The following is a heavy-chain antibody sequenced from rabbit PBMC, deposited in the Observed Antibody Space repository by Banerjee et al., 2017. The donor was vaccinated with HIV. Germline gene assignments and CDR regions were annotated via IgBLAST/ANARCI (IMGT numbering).Heavy chain of an antibody. V-gene: IGHV1S45*01. Sequence: QQQLVESGGGLVKPEGSLTLTCKAAGFELSSSYYISWVRQAPGKGLEWIACLHAGFSGDTDYASWAKGRFTISKTSSTTVTLQMTSLTAADTATYFCARRYAGYVSAISDFNLWGPGTLVTVS. D-gene: IGHD7-1*01. CDR2: LHAGFSGDT. J-gene: IGHJ4*01. CDR3: ARRYAGYVSAISDFNL. CDR1: GFELSSSYY.